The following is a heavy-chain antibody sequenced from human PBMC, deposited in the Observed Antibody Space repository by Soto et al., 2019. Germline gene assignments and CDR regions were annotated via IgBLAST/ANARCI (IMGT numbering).Heavy chain of an antibody. D-gene: IGHD3-22*01. J-gene: IGHJ4*02. CDR3: AKPGYYDASGYYYYLDS. Sequence: GGSLRLSCAASGFSFRPFDMSWVRQAPDKGLEWISAISGNGGSTYFADSVKGRFTISRDNFKNILYLQMDSLRADDTAVYFCAKPGYYDASGYYYYLDSWGQGTQVTVSS. V-gene: IGHV3-23*01. CDR2: ISGNGGST. CDR1: GFSFRPFD.